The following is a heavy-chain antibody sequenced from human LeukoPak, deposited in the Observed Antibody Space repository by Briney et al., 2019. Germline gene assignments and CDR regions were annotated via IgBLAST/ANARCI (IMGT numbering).Heavy chain of an antibody. J-gene: IGHJ4*02. CDR2: INHSGST. Sequence: SETLSLTCAVYGGSFSGYYWSWIRQPPGKGLEWVGEINHSGSTNYNPSLTSRVTISVDTSKNQFSLKLSSVAAADTAVYYCARVQPLLGYFDYWGQGTLVTVSS. CDR1: GGSFSGYY. V-gene: IGHV4-34*01. D-gene: IGHD2-21*02. CDR3: ARVQPLLGYFDY.